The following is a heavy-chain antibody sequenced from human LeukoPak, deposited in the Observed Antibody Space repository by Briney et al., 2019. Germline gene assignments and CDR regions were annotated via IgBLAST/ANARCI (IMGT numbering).Heavy chain of an antibody. CDR2: IYYSGST. J-gene: IGHJ3*02. CDR3: ARGLPTSDAFDI. Sequence: SETLSLTCTVSGGSISNYYWSWIRQPPGKGLEWIGYIYYSGSTNYNPSLKSRVTISVDTSKNQFSLKLSSVTAADTAVYYCARGLPTSDAFDIWGQGTMVTVSS. D-gene: IGHD1-1*01. V-gene: IGHV4-59*01. CDR1: GGSISNYY.